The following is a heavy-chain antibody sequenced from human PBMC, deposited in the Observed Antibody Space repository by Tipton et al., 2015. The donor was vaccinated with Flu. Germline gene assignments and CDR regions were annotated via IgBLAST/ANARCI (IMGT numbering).Heavy chain of an antibody. CDR3: ARDRGWFDP. Sequence: LRLSCAVYGGSFSGYYWSWIRQPPGKGLEWIGEINHSGSTNYNPSLKSRVTISVDTSKNQFSLKLSSVTAADTAVYYCARDRGWFDPWGQGTLVTVSS. V-gene: IGHV4-34*01. CDR1: GGSFSGYY. CDR2: INHSGST. J-gene: IGHJ5*02.